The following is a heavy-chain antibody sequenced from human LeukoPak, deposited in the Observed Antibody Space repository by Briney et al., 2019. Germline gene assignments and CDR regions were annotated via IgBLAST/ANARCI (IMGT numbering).Heavy chain of an antibody. CDR2: INHSGST. D-gene: IGHD3-22*01. CDR3: ARFSSSGYFLRRWNDAFDI. CDR1: GGSISSSNW. J-gene: IGHJ3*02. V-gene: IGHV4-4*02. Sequence: SGTLSLTCAVSGGSISSSNWWSWVRQPPGKGLEWIGEINHSGSTNYNPSLKSRVTISVDTSKNQFSLKLSSVTAADTAVYYCARFSSSGYFLRRWNDAFDIWGQGTTVTVSS.